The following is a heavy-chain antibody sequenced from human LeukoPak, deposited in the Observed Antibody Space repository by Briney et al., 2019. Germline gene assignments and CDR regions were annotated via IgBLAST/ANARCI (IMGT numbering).Heavy chain of an antibody. V-gene: IGHV4-34*01. CDR1: GGSFSGYY. CDR2: INHSGNT. D-gene: IGHD3-9*01. CDR3: GRGNVLRYFAWLSRGYYFDY. Sequence: PSETLTLTCAVYGGSFSGYYWSWIRQPPGKGLEWIGEINHSGNTNYNPSVMSRVTISVGTSKNQLSLKLSSVTAADAAVYYCGRGNVLRYFAWLSRGYYFDYWGQGTLVTVSS. J-gene: IGHJ4*02.